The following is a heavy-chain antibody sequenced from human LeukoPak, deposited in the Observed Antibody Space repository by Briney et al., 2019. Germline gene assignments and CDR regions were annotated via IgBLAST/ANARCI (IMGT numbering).Heavy chain of an antibody. Sequence: SETLSLTCAVYGGSITGYYWSWIRQTPGRGLEWVGEIHYTGATSYNPSLKSRATISTDTSKNQFSPRLSSVTAADTAVYYCARGNILTGYCFDFWGQGALVTVSS. CDR2: IHYTGAT. J-gene: IGHJ4*02. CDR3: ARGNILTGYCFDF. CDR1: GGSITGYY. V-gene: IGHV4-34*01. D-gene: IGHD3-9*01.